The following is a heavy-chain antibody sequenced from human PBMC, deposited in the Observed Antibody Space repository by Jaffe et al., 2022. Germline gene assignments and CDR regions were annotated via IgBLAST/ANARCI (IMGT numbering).Heavy chain of an antibody. Sequence: EVQLLESGGGLVQPGGSLRLSCAASGFTFGTNAMSWVRQAPGKGLEWVSIIGGNAIYTYYADSVKGRFTISRDNSKNTLYLQMNGLRAEDSAIYYCARHRVGTTSGYYYYYMDVWGQGTTVTVSS. V-gene: IGHV3-23*05. J-gene: IGHJ6*03. CDR2: IGGNAIYT. D-gene: IGHD1-1*01. CDR3: ARHRVGTTSGYYYYYMDV. CDR1: GFTFGTNA.